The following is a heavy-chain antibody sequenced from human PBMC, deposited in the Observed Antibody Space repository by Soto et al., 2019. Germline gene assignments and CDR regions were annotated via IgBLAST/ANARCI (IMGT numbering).Heavy chain of an antibody. CDR1: GGSISSYY. Sequence: SETLSLTCTVSGGSISSYYWSWIRQPPGKGLEWIGYIYYSGSTNYNPSLKSRVTISVDTSKNQFSLKLSSVTAADTAVYYCARERRGSGSYFVDYWGQGTLVTVSS. J-gene: IGHJ4*02. V-gene: IGHV4-59*01. CDR2: IYYSGST. CDR3: ARERRGSGSYFVDY. D-gene: IGHD3-10*01.